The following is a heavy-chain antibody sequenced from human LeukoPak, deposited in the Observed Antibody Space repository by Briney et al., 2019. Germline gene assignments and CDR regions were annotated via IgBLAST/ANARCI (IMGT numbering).Heavy chain of an antibody. Sequence: ASVKVSYKASGYMFTGHYMHWVRQAPGQGGEGMVCINPNSGATNYAQKFQGRLTLTTDTSITTAYMDLSRLRSDDTAVYFCARSSRWPPFDFWGQGTLVTVSS. V-gene: IGHV1-2*02. D-gene: IGHD2-15*01. CDR1: GYMFTGHY. CDR2: INPNSGAT. CDR3: ARSSRWPPFDF. J-gene: IGHJ4*02.